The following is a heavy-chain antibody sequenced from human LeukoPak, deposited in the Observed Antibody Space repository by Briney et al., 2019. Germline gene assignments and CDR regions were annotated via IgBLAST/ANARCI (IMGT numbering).Heavy chain of an antibody. CDR1: GYTFISYA. CDR3: ARDPNYDFLTGYYEP. V-gene: IGHV7-4-1*02. CDR2: VNTNTGNP. D-gene: IGHD3-9*01. J-gene: IGHJ5*02. Sequence: ASVKVSCKASGYTFISYAMNWVRQAPGQGLEWMGWVNTNTGNPTYAQGFTGRFVFSSDTSVSTAYLQINSLKAEDTAVYYCARDPNYDFLTGYYEPWGQGTLVTVSS.